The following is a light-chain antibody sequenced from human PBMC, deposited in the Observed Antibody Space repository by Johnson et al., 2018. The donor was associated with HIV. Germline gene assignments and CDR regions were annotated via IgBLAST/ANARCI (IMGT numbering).Light chain of an antibody. CDR1: SSNIGNNY. J-gene: IGLJ1*01. Sequence: QSVLSQPPSVSAAPGQKVTISCSGSSSNIGNNYVSWYQQLPRGAPKLLIYENNKRPSGIPDRFSGSKSGTSATLDITGLQSGDEADYYCGTWDSSLSAYVFGTGTKVTAL. V-gene: IGLV1-51*02. CDR3: GTWDSSLSAYV. CDR2: ENN.